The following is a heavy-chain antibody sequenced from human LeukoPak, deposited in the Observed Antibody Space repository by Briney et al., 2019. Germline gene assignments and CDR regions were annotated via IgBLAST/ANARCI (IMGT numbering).Heavy chain of an antibody. CDR2: FDPEDGET. Sequence: ASVKVSCKVSGYTLTELSMHWVRQAPGKGLEWMGGFDPEDGETIYAQKFQGRVTMTEDTSTDTAYMELSSLRSEDTAVYYCATAAASMIVVVRRTFDAFDIWDQGTMVTVSS. J-gene: IGHJ3*02. V-gene: IGHV1-24*01. CDR3: ATAAASMIVVVRRTFDAFDI. D-gene: IGHD3-22*01. CDR1: GYTLTELS.